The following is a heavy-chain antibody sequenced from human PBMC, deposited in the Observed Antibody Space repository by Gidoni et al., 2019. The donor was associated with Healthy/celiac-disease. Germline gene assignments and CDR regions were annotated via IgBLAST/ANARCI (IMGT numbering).Heavy chain of an antibody. V-gene: IGHV1-3*01. CDR3: ARVGSDYYYYYYMDV. CDR2: INAGNGNT. CDR1: GYTFTSYA. Sequence: QVQLVQSGAEVKKPGASVKVSCKASGYTFTSYAMHWVRQAPVQRLEWMGWINAGNGNTKYSQKFQGRVTITRDTSASTAYMELSSLRSEDTAVYYCARVGSDYYYYYYMDVWGKGTTVTVSS. J-gene: IGHJ6*03.